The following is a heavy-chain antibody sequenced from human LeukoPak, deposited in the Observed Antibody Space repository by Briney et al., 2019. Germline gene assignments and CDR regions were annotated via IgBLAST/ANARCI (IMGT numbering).Heavy chain of an antibody. D-gene: IGHD6-19*01. CDR3: AKGLRYSSGWSIDY. J-gene: IGHJ4*02. CDR2: ISWNSGSI. Sequence: GGSLRLSCAASGFTFRSYAMSWVRQAPGKGLEWVSGISWNSGSIGYADSVKGRFTISRDNAKNSLYLQMNSLRAEDTALYYCAKGLRYSSGWSIDYWGQGTLVTVSS. V-gene: IGHV3-9*01. CDR1: GFTFRSYA.